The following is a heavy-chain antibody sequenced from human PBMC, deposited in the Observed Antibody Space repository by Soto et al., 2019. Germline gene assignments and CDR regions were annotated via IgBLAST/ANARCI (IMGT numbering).Heavy chain of an antibody. V-gene: IGHV4-59*01. CDR3: AREIPGYYDSSGYYFDY. CDR1: GGSISSYY. Sequence: QVQLQESGPGLVKPSETLSLTCTVSGGSISSYYWSWIRQPPGKGLEWIGYIYYSGSTNYNPSLKGQVTISIDKSKNPFSLKLSSVTAADTAVYYCAREIPGYYDSSGYYFDYWGQGTLVTVSS. D-gene: IGHD3-22*01. J-gene: IGHJ4*02. CDR2: IYYSGST.